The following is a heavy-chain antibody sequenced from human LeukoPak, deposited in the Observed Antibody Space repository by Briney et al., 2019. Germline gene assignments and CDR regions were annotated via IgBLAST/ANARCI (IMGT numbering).Heavy chain of an antibody. J-gene: IGHJ4*02. CDR3: AKVDIVVVPAANFDY. D-gene: IGHD2-2*01. Sequence: PGGSLRLSCAASGFTFSSYEMNWVRQAPGKGLEWVSAISGSGGSTYYADSVKGRFTISRDNSKNTLYLQMNSLRAEDTAVHYCAKVDIVVVPAANFDYWGQGTVDTVSS. CDR1: GFTFSSYE. V-gene: IGHV3-23*01. CDR2: ISGSGGST.